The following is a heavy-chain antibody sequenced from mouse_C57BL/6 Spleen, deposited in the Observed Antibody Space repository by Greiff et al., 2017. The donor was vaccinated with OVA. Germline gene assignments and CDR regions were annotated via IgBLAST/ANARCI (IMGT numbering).Heavy chain of an antibody. CDR1: GFTITDYY. D-gene: IGHD1-1*01. J-gene: IGHJ4*01. V-gene: IGHV14-1*01. CDR3: ASGGGSGFYAMGC. CDR2: IDPEDGDT. Sequence: VQLQQPGAELVRPGASVKLSCTASGFTITDYYMHWVKQRPEQGLEWIGRIDPEDGDTEYAPKFQGKATMTADTSSNTAYLQLSSLTSEDTAVYYGASGGGSGFYAMGCWGQGTSVTVSS.